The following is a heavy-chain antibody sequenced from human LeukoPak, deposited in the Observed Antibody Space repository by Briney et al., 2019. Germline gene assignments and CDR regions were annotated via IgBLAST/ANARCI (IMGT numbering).Heavy chain of an antibody. V-gene: IGHV1-69*04. CDR1: GDIFRKYG. Sequence: GASVKVSCKASGDIFRKYGIFWVRQAPGQGLEWMGRIIPVLGIANSAQKFQDRVTITADKATGTAYMELSRLRSEDTAVYYCARGGWDGYNLDDWGQGTLVTVSS. D-gene: IGHD5-24*01. CDR2: IIPVLGIA. CDR3: ARGGWDGYNLDD. J-gene: IGHJ4*02.